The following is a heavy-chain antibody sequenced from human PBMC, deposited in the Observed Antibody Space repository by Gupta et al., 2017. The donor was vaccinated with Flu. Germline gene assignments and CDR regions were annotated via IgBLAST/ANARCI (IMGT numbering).Heavy chain of an antibody. CDR3: AKGGGDAFDI. CDR2: ISGSGGST. CDR1: FTFSSYA. J-gene: IGHJ3*02. V-gene: IGHV3-23*01. D-gene: IGHD2-15*01. Sequence: FTFSSYAMRWVRQAPGKGLEWVSAISGSGGSTDDADSVKGRFTISRDNSKITLYLKMKSLRAEDTALYDGAKGGGDAFDIRGQGTMVTV.